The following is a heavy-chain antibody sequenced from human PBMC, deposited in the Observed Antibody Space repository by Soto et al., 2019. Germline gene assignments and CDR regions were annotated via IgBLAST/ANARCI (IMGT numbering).Heavy chain of an antibody. J-gene: IGHJ6*02. CDR3: ATTSYDFWSGYYGYYYYGMDV. V-gene: IGHV3-66*01. Sequence: PGGSLRLSCAASGFTVSSNYMSWGRQAPGKGLEWVSVIYSGGSTYYADSVKGRFTISRDNSKNTLYLQMNSLRAEDTAVYYCATTSYDFWSGYYGYYYYGMDVWGQGTTVTVSS. D-gene: IGHD3-3*01. CDR1: GFTVSSNY. CDR2: IYSGGST.